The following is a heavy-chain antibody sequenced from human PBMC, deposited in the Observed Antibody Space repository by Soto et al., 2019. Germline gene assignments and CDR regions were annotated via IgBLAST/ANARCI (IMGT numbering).Heavy chain of an antibody. J-gene: IGHJ6*03. CDR1: GGSFSGYY. D-gene: IGHD2-15*01. CDR2: IYYSGST. Sequence: SETLSLTCAVYGGSFSGYYWGWIRQPPGKGLEWIGSIYYSGSTYYNPSLKSRVTISVDTSKNQFSLKLSSVTAADTAVYYCASQVYCSGGSCYWDYYYYMDVWGKGTTVTVSS. V-gene: IGHV4-39*01. CDR3: ASQVYCSGGSCYWDYYYYMDV.